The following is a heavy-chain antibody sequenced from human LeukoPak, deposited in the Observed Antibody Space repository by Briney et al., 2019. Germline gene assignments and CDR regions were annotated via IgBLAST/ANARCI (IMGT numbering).Heavy chain of an antibody. CDR3: ARVGSGYDYFDY. CDR1: AGSISSYY. D-gene: IGHD5-12*01. J-gene: IGHJ4*02. Sequence: SETLSLTCTVSAGSISSYYCSWIRQPAGKGLEWIGRVHGSGNTKYNPLLMSRVTMSVDTSKNQFSLKLSSVTAADTAVYYCARVGSGYDYFDYWGQGALVTVSS. V-gene: IGHV4-4*07. CDR2: VHGSGNT.